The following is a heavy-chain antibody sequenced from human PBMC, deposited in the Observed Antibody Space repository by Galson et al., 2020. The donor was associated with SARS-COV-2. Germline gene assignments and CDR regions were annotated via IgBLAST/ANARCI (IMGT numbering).Heavy chain of an antibody. CDR2: IYHSGST. Sequence: SETLSLTCTVSGAPISNYFWSWIRQPPGKGLEWISSIYHSGSTNYNASLESRVTITVDTSKKQFSLKLSSVTAADTAVYYCARRGYYGSGSFFPQAFDIWGQGTMVTVSS. CDR3: ARRGYYGSGSFFPQAFDI. CDR1: GAPISNYF. J-gene: IGHJ3*02. V-gene: IGHV4-59*08. D-gene: IGHD3-10*01.